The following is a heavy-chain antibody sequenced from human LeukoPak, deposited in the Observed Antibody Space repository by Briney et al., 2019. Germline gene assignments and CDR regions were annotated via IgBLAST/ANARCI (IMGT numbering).Heavy chain of an antibody. V-gene: IGHV3-23*01. CDR2: ISGSGNTT. J-gene: IGHJ4*02. CDR3: AKGHTGYFFTIDN. Sequence: GGSLRLSCAASGFTFSSFTMSWVRLAPGKGLEWVSTISGSGNTTFYADFVRGRFTTSRDNSKNTLDLQMNSLRVEDTAVYYCAKGHTGYFFTIDNWGQGTLVTVSS. D-gene: IGHD5-12*01. CDR1: GFTFSSFT.